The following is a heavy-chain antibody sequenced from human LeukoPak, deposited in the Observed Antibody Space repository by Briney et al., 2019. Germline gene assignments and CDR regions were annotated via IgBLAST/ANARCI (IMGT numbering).Heavy chain of an antibody. Sequence: GGSLRLSCAASGFTFSSFAMSWVRQAPGKGLEWVSVISGRGDRTYYADSVKGRFTISRDNSKSTVYLQMNSLRAEDTAVYYCARETGDFDSWGQGTLVIVSS. CDR2: ISGRGDRT. J-gene: IGHJ4*02. CDR3: ARETGDFDS. V-gene: IGHV3-23*01. D-gene: IGHD7-27*01. CDR1: GFTFSSFA.